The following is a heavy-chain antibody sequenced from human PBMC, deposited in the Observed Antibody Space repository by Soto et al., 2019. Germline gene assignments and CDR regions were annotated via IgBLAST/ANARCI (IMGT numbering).Heavy chain of an antibody. J-gene: IGHJ5*02. CDR3: ARVGFWYNWNVTPLRWFDP. CDR2: TIPLLNVA. CDR1: GGTFSTST. D-gene: IGHD1-1*01. Sequence: ASVKVSCKASGGTFSTSTFTWVRQAPGQGLEWMGRTIPLLNVADYAQDFQGRLTITADRSTSTTYMELTSLTSKDTAVYYCARVGFWYNWNVTPLRWFDPWGQGTLVTVSS. V-gene: IGHV1-69*02.